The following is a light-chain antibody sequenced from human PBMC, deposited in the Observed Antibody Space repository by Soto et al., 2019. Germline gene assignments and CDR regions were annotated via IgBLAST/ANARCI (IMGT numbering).Light chain of an antibody. CDR2: DVS. CDR1: QSVYSY. J-gene: IGKJ3*01. Sequence: EIVLTQSPAILSLSPGERVTLSCRASQSVYSYLAWYQQKPGQAPRLLMFDVSNRATGIPARFSGSGSGTDFTLTISSLEPEDFAVYYCQQRSHWPPFTFGPGTRVDIK. CDR3: QQRSHWPPFT. V-gene: IGKV3-11*01.